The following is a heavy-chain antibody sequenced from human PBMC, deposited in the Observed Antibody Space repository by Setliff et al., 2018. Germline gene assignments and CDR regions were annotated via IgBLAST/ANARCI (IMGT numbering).Heavy chain of an antibody. D-gene: IGHD2-8*01. J-gene: IGHJ4*02. Sequence: SETLSLTCNVSGGSVSSTSHYWGWIRQPPGKGMEWIGSVDYSGYTYYNPSLQSRVTISVDASTNQFPLKLYSVTAADTAVYFCARDPGFHSGPWCLGDWGQGTQVTVSS. V-gene: IGHV4-39*06. CDR3: ARDPGFHSGPWCLGD. CDR2: VDYSGYT. CDR1: GGSVSSTSHY.